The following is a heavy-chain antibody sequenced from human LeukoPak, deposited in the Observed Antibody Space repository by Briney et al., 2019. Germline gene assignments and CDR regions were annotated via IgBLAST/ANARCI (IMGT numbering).Heavy chain of an antibody. CDR2: ISYDGSNK. Sequence: GGSLRLSCAASGFTFSSYGMHWVRQAPGKGLEWVAVISYDGSNKYYADSVKGRFTISRDNSKNTLYLQMNSLRAEDTAVYYCARGLIQLWLTYYYYYGMDVWGQGTTVTVSS. CDR3: ARGLIQLWLTYYYYYGMDV. D-gene: IGHD5-18*01. CDR1: GFTFSSYG. J-gene: IGHJ6*02. V-gene: IGHV3-30*03.